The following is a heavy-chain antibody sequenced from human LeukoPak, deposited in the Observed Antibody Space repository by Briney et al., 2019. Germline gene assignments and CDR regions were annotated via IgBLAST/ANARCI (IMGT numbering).Heavy chain of an antibody. CDR3: ARDSYSYGYDY. Sequence: GGSLRLSCAVSGLTVSANYMSWVRQAPGKGLEWVSVVYSGGSTYYADSVKGRFTISRDNSKNTLYLQMNSLRAEDTAVYYCARDSYSYGYDYWGQGTLVTVSS. J-gene: IGHJ4*02. CDR2: VYSGGST. CDR1: GLTVSANY. V-gene: IGHV3-53*05. D-gene: IGHD5-18*01.